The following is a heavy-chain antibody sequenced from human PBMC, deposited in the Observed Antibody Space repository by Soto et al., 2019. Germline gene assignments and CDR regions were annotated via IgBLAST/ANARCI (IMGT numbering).Heavy chain of an antibody. CDR1: GYTFINFD. CDR2: MNPGSGKT. D-gene: IGHD6-13*01. Sequence: GASVKVSCKASGYTFINFDISWVRQAAGQGLEWLGRMNPGSGKTGYASKFQGRVAMTRDASTGTSHLELSSLTSDDTAVYYCARMASAGTLNWFDPWGQGTLVTVSS. V-gene: IGHV1-8*02. CDR3: ARMASAGTLNWFDP. J-gene: IGHJ5*02.